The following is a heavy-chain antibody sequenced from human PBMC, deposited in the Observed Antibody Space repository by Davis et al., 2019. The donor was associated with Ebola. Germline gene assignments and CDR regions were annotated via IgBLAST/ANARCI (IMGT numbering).Heavy chain of an antibody. CDR1: GGSISSYY. CDR3: ARAQYYYDSQGAFDI. D-gene: IGHD3-22*01. CDR2: IYTSGST. J-gene: IGHJ3*02. V-gene: IGHV4-4*07. Sequence: PGGSLRLSCTVSGGSISSYYWSWIRQPAGKGLEWIGRIYTSGSTNYNPSLKSRVTMSVDTSKNQFSLKLSSVTAADTAVYYCARAQYYYDSQGAFDIWGQGTMVTVSS.